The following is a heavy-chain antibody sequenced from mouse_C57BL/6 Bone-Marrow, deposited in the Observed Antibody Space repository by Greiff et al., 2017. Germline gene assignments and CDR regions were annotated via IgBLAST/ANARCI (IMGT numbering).Heavy chain of an antibody. CDR1: GFTFSSYA. V-gene: IGHV5-9-1*02. D-gene: IGHD2-3*01. J-gene: IGHJ4*01. Sequence: EVMLVESGEGLVKPGGSLKLSCAASGFTFSSYAMSWVRQTPEKRLEWVAYISSGGDYIYYADTVKGRFTISRDNARNTLYLQMSSLKSEDTAMYYCTRERGYDGNYYAMDYWGQGTSVTVSS. CDR3: TRERGYDGNYYAMDY. CDR2: ISSGGDYI.